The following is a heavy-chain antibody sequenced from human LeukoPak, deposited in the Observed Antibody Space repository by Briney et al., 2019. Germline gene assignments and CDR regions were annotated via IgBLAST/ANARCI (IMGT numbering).Heavy chain of an antibody. D-gene: IGHD3-10*01. CDR3: AKDRPYITSWYGCSTP. J-gene: IGHJ5*02. CDR2: INGSGGST. V-gene: IGHV3-23*01. Sequence: GGSLRLSCAASGFTFSSYAMSWVRQAPGKGLGWVSDINGSGGSTYYADSVKGRFTISRDNSKNTLYLQMNGLRAEDTAVYYCAKDRPYITSWYGCSTPWGQGTLVTVSS. CDR1: GFTFSSYA.